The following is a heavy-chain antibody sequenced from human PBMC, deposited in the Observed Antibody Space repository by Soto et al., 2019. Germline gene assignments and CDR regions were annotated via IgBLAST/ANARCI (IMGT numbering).Heavy chain of an antibody. V-gene: IGHV4-30-4*01. Sequence: SETLSLTCSVSGASISSGDYYWSWIRQAPGKGLEWIGHIYYSGSTHYKASLKSRVTISVDTSKTQFSLNQTSVTAADTALYYCARMGFTYGNESVWGQGTQVTVSS. CDR1: GASISSGDYY. J-gene: IGHJ4*02. CDR3: ARMGFTYGNESV. CDR2: IYYSGST. D-gene: IGHD1-1*01.